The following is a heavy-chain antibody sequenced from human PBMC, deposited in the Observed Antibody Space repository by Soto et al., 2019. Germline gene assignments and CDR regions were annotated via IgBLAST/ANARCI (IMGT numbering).Heavy chain of an antibody. V-gene: IGHV3-7*05. Sequence: PGGSLRLSCAASGFTFSSYWMSWVRQAPGKGLEWVANIKQDGSEKYYVDSVKGRFTISRDNAKNSLYLQMNSLRAEDTAVYYCARESVAVADWYNWFDPWGQGTLVTVS. CDR1: GFTFSSYW. CDR3: ARESVAVADWYNWFDP. J-gene: IGHJ5*02. D-gene: IGHD6-19*01. CDR2: IKQDGSEK.